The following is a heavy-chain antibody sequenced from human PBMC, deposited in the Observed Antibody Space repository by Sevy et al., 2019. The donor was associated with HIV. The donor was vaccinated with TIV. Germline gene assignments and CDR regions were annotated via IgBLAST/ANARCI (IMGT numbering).Heavy chain of an antibody. J-gene: IGHJ4*02. CDR1: GFTFSSYG. D-gene: IGHD6-13*01. Sequence: GGSLRLSCAASGFTFSSYGMHWVRQAPGKGLEWVAVIWYVGSNKYYADSVKGRFTISRDNSKNTLYLQMNSLRAEDTTVYYCARDGSYSSTPAFDYWGQGTLVTVSS. V-gene: IGHV3-33*01. CDR2: IWYVGSNK. CDR3: ARDGSYSSTPAFDY.